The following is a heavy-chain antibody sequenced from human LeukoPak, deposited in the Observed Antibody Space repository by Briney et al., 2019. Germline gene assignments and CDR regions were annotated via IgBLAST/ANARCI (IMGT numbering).Heavy chain of an antibody. CDR3: ARTGIAARPTVWFDP. CDR2: INSDGSST. V-gene: IGHV3-74*01. D-gene: IGHD6-6*01. Sequence: GGSLRLSCAASGFTFSSYWMHWVRQAPGKGLVWVSHINSDGSSTNYADSVKGRFTITRDNAKNTLYLQMNSLRAEDTAVYYCARTGIAARPTVWFDPWGQGTLVTVSS. CDR1: GFTFSSYW. J-gene: IGHJ5*02.